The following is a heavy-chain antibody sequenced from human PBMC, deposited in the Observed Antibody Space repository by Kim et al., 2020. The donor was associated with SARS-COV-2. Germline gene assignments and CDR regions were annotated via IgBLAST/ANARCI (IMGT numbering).Heavy chain of an antibody. CDR1: GYTFTSYD. D-gene: IGHD3-3*01. CDR3: ARAKTLIPIFGVVPSNYRMDV. J-gene: IGHJ6*03. CDR2: MNPNSGNT. V-gene: IGHV1-8*01. Sequence: ASVKVSCKASGYTFTSYDINWVRQATGQGLEWMGWMNPNSGNTGYAQKFQGRVTMTRNTSISTAYMELSSLRSEDTAVYYCARAKTLIPIFGVVPSNYRMDVGGKGTTLTLS.